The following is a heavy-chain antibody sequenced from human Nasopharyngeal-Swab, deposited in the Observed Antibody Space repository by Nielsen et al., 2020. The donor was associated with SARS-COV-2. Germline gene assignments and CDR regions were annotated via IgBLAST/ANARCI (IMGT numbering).Heavy chain of an antibody. D-gene: IGHD2-2*01. CDR2: INPGSGGT. V-gene: IGHV1-46*01. CDR3: ARRGRCSGSSCDMDV. J-gene: IGHJ6*02. Sequence: SVKVSCKASGYTFTSYYMHWVRQAPGQGLEWMGIINPGSGGTTYAQKFQGRVTMTRDTSTSTVFMDLSSLRSEDTAVYYCARRGRCSGSSCDMDVWGQGTTVTVSS. CDR1: GYTFTSYY.